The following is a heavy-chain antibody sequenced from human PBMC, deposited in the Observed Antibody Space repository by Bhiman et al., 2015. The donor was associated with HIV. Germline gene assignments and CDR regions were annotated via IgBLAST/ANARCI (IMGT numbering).Heavy chain of an antibody. V-gene: IGHV3-33*06. D-gene: IGHD3-10*01. CDR1: GFRFSSYG. CDR2: IWYDGSDK. Sequence: QVQLLQSGGGVVQPGKSLRLSCAASGFRFSSYGMHWVRQAPGKGLEWVAVIWYDGSDKYYADSVKGRYTISRDNSKNSLYLQMNSLKTEDTALYYCAKGKYYGSGSYLDAFDVWGQGTMVIVS. J-gene: IGHJ3*01. CDR3: AKGKYYGSGSYLDAFDV.